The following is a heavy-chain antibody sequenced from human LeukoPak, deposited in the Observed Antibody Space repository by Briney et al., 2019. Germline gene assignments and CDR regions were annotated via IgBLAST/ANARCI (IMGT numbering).Heavy chain of an antibody. J-gene: IGHJ6*03. D-gene: IGHD3-10*01. CDR2: IYYGGST. CDR1: RSPVSSDTHY. CDR3: ASYYGSGSYYYYYYYMDV. Sequence: SETLSLTCSVSRSPVSSDTHYWGWIRQPPGKGLEWVVSIYYGGSTYYNPSLKSRVTISVDTSKNQFSLKLSSVTAADTAVYYCASYYGSGSYYYYYYYMDVWGKGTTVTISS. V-gene: IGHV4-39*01.